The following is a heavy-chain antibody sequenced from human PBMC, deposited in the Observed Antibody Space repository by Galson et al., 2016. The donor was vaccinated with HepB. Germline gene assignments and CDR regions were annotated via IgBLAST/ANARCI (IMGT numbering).Heavy chain of an antibody. CDR1: GFTFSSCW. J-gene: IGHJ4*02. D-gene: IGHD6-13*01. V-gene: IGHV3-7*04. CDR3: ARVSTSIIAAAGRTLFDY. Sequence: SLRLSCAASGFTFSSCWMSWVRQAPGKGLEWVANINQDGSDKYYVDPVKGRFTISRDNAKNSLYLQMNSLRAEDTAVYYCARVSTSIIAAAGRTLFDYWGQGTLVTVSS. CDR2: INQDGSDK.